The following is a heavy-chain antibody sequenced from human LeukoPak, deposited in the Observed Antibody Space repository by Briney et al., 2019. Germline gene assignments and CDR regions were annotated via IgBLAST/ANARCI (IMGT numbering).Heavy chain of an antibody. D-gene: IGHD2-2*02. J-gene: IGHJ4*02. V-gene: IGHV3-7*01. Sequence: PGGSLRLSCAASGFTFSRHWMTWVRQAPGKGLEWVANIKEDGSEKYYVDSVKGRFTISRDNAKNSLYLQMNSLRAEDTAVYYCANQLGYCSSTSCYKVYWGQGTLVTVSS. CDR1: GFTFSRHW. CDR3: ANQLGYCSSTSCYKVY. CDR2: IKEDGSEK.